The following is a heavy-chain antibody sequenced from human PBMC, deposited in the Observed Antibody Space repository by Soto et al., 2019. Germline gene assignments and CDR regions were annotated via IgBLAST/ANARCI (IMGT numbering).Heavy chain of an antibody. J-gene: IGHJ6*02. CDR2: IDWDDDK. CDR3: ARARDYYYGMDV. CDR1: GFSLSTSGVR. V-gene: IGHV2-70*04. Sequence: PTLVNPTQTLTLTCTFSGFSLSTSGVRVNWIRQPPGKALEWLARIDWDDDKFYSTSLKTRLTISKDTSKNQVVLTMTNMDPVDTATYYCARARDYYYGMDVWGQGTTVTVSS.